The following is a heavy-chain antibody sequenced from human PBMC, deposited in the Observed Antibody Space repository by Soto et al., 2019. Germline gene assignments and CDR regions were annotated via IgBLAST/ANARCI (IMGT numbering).Heavy chain of an antibody. CDR1: GFTVSNNY. D-gene: IGHD3-10*01. J-gene: IGHJ4*02. V-gene: IGHV3-66*01. CDR2: IYGGGDT. Sequence: EVQLVESGGDLVQPGGSLRLSCAAAGFTVSNNYMGWVRQAPGQGLEWVSVIYGGGDTYYADSVKGRFTISRDSSKNTLYLQMNSLRAEDTAVYYCARGYGSPAYWGQGTLVTVSS. CDR3: ARGYGSPAY.